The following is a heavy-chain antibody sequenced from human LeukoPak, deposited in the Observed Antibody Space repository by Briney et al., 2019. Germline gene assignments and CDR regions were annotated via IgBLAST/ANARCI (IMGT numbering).Heavy chain of an antibody. D-gene: IGHD3-22*01. CDR3: AQGSGYYGNYFDY. CDR1: GFIFSSYT. CDR2: ISRSSSSI. V-gene: IGHV3-21*01. Sequence: GGSLRLSCAASGFIFSSYTMNWVRQAPGKGLEWVSSISRSSSSIYYADSLKGRFTISRDNAKNSLYLQMNSLRAEDTAVYYCAQGSGYYGNYFDYWGQGTLVTVSS. J-gene: IGHJ4*02.